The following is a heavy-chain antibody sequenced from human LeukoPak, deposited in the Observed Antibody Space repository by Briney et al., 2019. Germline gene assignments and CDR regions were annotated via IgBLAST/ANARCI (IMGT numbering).Heavy chain of an antibody. J-gene: IGHJ4*02. D-gene: IGHD5-18*01. Sequence: SETLSLTCAVYGGSFSGYYWSWIRQPLGKGLEWIGEINHSGSTNYNPSLKSRVTISVDTSKNQFSLKLSSVTAADTAVYYCARVRGYSYGYPYYFDYWGQGTLVTVSS. CDR3: ARVRGYSYGYPYYFDY. CDR1: GGSFSGYY. CDR2: INHSGST. V-gene: IGHV4-34*01.